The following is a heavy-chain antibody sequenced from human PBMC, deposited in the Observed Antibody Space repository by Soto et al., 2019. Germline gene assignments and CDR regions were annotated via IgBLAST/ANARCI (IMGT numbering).Heavy chain of an antibody. CDR3: ARQRFHGDYYYYYMDV. J-gene: IGHJ6*03. Sequence: EVQLVESGGGLVQPGGSLRLSCAASGFTFSNYWMHWVRQAPGKGLVWVSRINGDGSSTRYADSVKGRFTISRDNAKNTLYLQMNILGAEDTAVYYCARQRFHGDYYYYYMDVWGKGTTVTVSS. V-gene: IGHV3-74*01. CDR1: GFTFSNYW. CDR2: INGDGSST. D-gene: IGHD3-16*01.